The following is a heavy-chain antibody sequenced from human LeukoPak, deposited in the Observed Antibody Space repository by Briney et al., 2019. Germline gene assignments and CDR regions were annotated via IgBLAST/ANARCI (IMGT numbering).Heavy chain of an antibody. CDR1: GYTFTGYY. Sequence: ASVKVSCQASGYTFTGYYLHWVRQAPGQGPEWMGWINPNSGDTHSAQKFQGRVTMTRDTSISTGYMELNRLTSDDTVVYYCARALLVLAGTNFDYWGQGTLVTVSS. D-gene: IGHD2-2*01. CDR2: INPNSGDT. J-gene: IGHJ4*02. CDR3: ARALLVLAGTNFDY. V-gene: IGHV1-2*02.